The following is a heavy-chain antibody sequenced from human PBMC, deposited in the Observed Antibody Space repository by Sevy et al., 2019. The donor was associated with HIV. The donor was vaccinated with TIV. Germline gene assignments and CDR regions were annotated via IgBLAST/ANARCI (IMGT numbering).Heavy chain of an antibody. CDR2: INPSGGST. CDR1: GYTFTSYY. D-gene: IGHD3-3*01. J-gene: IGHJ4*02. Sequence: ASVKVSCKASGYTFTSYYMHWVRQAPGQGLEWMGIINPSGGSTSYAQKFQGRVTMTRDTSTGTVYMELSSLRSEDTAVYYCARDFERLLVDYWGQGTLVTVSS. CDR3: ARDFERLLVDY. V-gene: IGHV1-46*01.